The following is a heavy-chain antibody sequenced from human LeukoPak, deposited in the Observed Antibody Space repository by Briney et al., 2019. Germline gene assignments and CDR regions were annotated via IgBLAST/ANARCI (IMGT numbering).Heavy chain of an antibody. CDR3: ARDSVDLGAGYCSSTSCSGGFDP. Sequence: ASVKVSCKASGYTFTSYGISWVRQAPGQGLEWMGWISAYNGNTNYAQKLQGRVTMTTDTSTSTTYMELRSLRSDDTAVYYCARDSVDLGAGYCSSTSCSGGFDPWGQETLVTVSS. J-gene: IGHJ5*02. V-gene: IGHV1-18*01. CDR2: ISAYNGNT. CDR1: GYTFTSYG. D-gene: IGHD2-2*01.